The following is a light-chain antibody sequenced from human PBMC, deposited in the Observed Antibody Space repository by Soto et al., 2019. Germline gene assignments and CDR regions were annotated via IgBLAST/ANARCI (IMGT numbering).Light chain of an antibody. J-gene: IGLJ1*01. Sequence: QSALTQPPSASGSPGQSVTISCTGTSSDVGGYNYVSWYQQHPGKVPKLIIYEVNKRPSGVPDRFSGSNSGNTASLIVAGIQAEDEADYYCTSYAGGNNVFGTGTKLTVL. V-gene: IGLV2-8*01. CDR3: TSYAGGNNV. CDR2: EVN. CDR1: SSDVGGYNY.